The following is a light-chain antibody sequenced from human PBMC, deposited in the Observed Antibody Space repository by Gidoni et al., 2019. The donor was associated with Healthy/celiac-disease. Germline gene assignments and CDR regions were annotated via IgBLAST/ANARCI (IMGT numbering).Light chain of an antibody. Sequence: EIVMTQSPATLALSPGERTTLPCRASQSVSSNLAWYQQKPGQAPRLLIYGASTRATGIPARFSGSGSGTEFTLTISSLQSEDFAVYYCQQYNNWPPTYTFGQGTKLEIK. CDR3: QQYNNWPPTYT. V-gene: IGKV3-15*01. J-gene: IGKJ2*01. CDR1: QSVSSN. CDR2: GAS.